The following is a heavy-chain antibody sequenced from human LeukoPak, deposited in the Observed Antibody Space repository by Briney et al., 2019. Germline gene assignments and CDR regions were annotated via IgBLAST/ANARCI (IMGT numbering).Heavy chain of an antibody. CDR3: ARLYDILTGNSFDY. D-gene: IGHD3-9*01. Sequence: GESLKISCKGSGYSFTSYWIGWVRQMPGKGLEWMGIIYPGDSDTRYGPSFQGQVTISIDKSITTAYLQWSSLKASDTAIYYCARLYDILTGNSFDYWGQGTLVTVSS. V-gene: IGHV5-51*01. CDR1: GYSFTSYW. J-gene: IGHJ4*02. CDR2: IYPGDSDT.